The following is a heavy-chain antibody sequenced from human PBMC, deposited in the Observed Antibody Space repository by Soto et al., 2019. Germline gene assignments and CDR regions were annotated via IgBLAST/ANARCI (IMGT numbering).Heavy chain of an antibody. CDR1: GYPFNSYH. CDR3: ARGREISFGYNWFDP. V-gene: IGHV1-46*02. CDR2: INPTEGRT. Sequence: QVQLVQSGAEVRKPGASVKLSCQTSGYPFNSYHMHWVRQAPGQGLEWMGVINPTEGRTRYSQKFQDRVTMTRDTSTSTVYMELSSLRSEDMAIYFCARGREISFGYNWFDPWGQGTLVTVSS. D-gene: IGHD5-18*01. J-gene: IGHJ5*02.